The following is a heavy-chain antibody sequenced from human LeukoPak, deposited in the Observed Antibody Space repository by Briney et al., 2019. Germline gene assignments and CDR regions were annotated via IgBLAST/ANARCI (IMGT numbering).Heavy chain of an antibody. D-gene: IGHD3-22*01. V-gene: IGHV4-39*01. CDR3: ARRTVIGFIGWFDP. CDR2: IYYSGST. Sequence: SETLSLTCTVSAGSISSSSYSWGWIRQPPGKGLEWIGSIYYSGSTYYNPSLKSRVTISVDTSKNQFSLKLSSVTAADTAVYYCARRTVIGFIGWFDPWGQGTLVTVSS. CDR1: AGSISSSSYS. J-gene: IGHJ5*02.